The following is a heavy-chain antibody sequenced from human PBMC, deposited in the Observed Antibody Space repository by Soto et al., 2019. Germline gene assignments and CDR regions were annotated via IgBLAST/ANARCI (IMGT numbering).Heavy chain of an antibody. V-gene: IGHV4-30-2*01. D-gene: IGHD6-19*01. CDR2: IYHSGST. Sequence: PSETLSLTWAVSGGSISSGGYCWSWIRQPPGKGLEWIGYIYHSGSTNYNPSLKSRVTISVDTSKNQFSLKLSSVTAADTAVYYCARHLTEPGIAVFSAPFDYWGQGTLVTAPQ. J-gene: IGHJ4*02. CDR1: GGSISSGGYC. CDR3: ARHLTEPGIAVFSAPFDY.